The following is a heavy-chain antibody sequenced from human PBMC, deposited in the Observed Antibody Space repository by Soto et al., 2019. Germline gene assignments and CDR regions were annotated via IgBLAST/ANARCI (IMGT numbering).Heavy chain of an antibody. CDR2: IRSKAYGGTT. D-gene: IGHD2-2*01. CDR1: GFTFGDYA. V-gene: IGHV3-49*04. J-gene: IGHJ6*02. Sequence: SLRLSCTASGFTFGDYAMSWVRQAPGKGLERVGFIRSKAYGGTTEYAASVKGRFAISRDDSKSIAYLQMNSLKTEDTAVYYCTREEDIVVVPAAYNYYYGMDVWGQGTTVTVSS. CDR3: TREEDIVVVPAAYNYYYGMDV.